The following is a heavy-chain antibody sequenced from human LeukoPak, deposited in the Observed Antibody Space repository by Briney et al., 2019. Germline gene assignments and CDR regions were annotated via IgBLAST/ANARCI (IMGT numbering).Heavy chain of an antibody. CDR2: IYYSGST. V-gene: IGHV4-31*11. Sequence: KTSETLSLTCAVYGGSFSGYHWSWIRQHPGKGLEWIGYIYYSGSTYYNPSLKSRVTISVDTSKNQFSLKLSSVTAADTAVYYCASSPPILTGYSFDYWGQGTLVTVSS. CDR1: GGSFSGYH. D-gene: IGHD3-9*01. J-gene: IGHJ4*02. CDR3: ASSPPILTGYSFDY.